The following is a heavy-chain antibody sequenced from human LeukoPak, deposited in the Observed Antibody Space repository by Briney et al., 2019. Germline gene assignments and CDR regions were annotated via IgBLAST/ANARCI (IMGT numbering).Heavy chain of an antibody. J-gene: IGHJ4*02. CDR3: ARGYNWNDPGGRGYFDY. CDR2: FYSGGST. Sequence: GFLRIFCAAPGCNVRNHFMGWVRQASGEGVEWVPVFYSGGSTYYADSVKGRFTISRDNSKNTLYLQMNSLRAEDTAVYYCARGYNWNDPGGRGYFDYWGQGTLVTVSS. CDR1: GCNVRNHF. V-gene: IGHV3-66*01. D-gene: IGHD1-20*01.